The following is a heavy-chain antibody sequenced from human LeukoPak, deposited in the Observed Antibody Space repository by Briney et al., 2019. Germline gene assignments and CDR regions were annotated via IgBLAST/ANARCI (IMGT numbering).Heavy chain of an antibody. D-gene: IGHD6-13*01. V-gene: IGHV5-51*01. J-gene: IGHJ5*02. Sequence: GESLKISCKGSGYSFTNYWIGWVRQMPGKGLEWMGIIYPGDSETRYSPSFQGQVTISADKSISTAYLQWSSLKASDTAMYYCARPEGFHSSSWASWGQGTLVTVSS. CDR3: ARPEGFHSSSWAS. CDR2: IYPGDSET. CDR1: GYSFTNYW.